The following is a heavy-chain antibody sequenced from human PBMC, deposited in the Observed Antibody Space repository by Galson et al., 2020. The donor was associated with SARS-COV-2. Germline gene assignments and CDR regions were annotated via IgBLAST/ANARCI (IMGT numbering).Heavy chain of an antibody. CDR3: AREGGVVPAATYYYYYYMDV. CDR1: GFTFSSYS. D-gene: IGHD2-2*01. J-gene: IGHJ6*03. CDR2: ISSSSSTI. Sequence: GGSLRLSCAASGFTFSSYSMNWVRQAPGTGLEWVSYISSSSSTIYYAASVKGRFTISRDNAKNSLYLQMNSLSAEDTAVYYCAREGGVVPAATYYYYYYMDVWGKGTTVTVSS. V-gene: IGHV3-48*01.